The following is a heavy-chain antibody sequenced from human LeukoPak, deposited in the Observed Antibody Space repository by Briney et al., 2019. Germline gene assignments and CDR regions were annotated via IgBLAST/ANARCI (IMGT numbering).Heavy chain of an antibody. CDR3: AREVDCSSTSCYGNWFDP. CDR1: GGSFSGYY. CDR2: INHSGST. D-gene: IGHD2-2*01. V-gene: IGHV4-34*01. J-gene: IGHJ5*02. Sequence: PSETLSLTCAVYGGSFSGYYWSRIRQPPGKGLEWIGEINHSGSTNYNPSLKSRVTISVDTSKNQFSLKLSSVTAADTAVYYCAREVDCSSTSCYGNWFDPWGQGTLVTVSS.